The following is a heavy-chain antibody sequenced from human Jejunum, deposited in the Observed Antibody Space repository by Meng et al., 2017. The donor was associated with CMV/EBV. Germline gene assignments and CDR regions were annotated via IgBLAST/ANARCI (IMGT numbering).Heavy chain of an antibody. Sequence: VTCYSIRQAYYWACLRLPSVACLGFIGTIYHNASTFYNPFLNSRVTMSVDTSKHQFSLRLTSVTAADSAVYYCARFETGAASLFDYWSQGTLVTVSS. CDR2: IYHNAST. V-gene: IGHV4-38-2*01. CDR3: ARFETGAASLFDY. CDR1: CYSIRQAYY. J-gene: IGHJ4*02. D-gene: IGHD7-27*01.